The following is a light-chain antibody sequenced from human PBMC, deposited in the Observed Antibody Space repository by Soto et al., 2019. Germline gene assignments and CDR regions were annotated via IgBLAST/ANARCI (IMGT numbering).Light chain of an antibody. J-gene: IGKJ1*01. CDR2: GAS. CDR3: QQYNNWPWT. Sequence: IVLTQSAGTLSLSPGERATLSCRASQSVSSSYLAWYQQKNGQAPRLLIYGASTRATSFPARFSGSWSGTDFTLTISSLQPEDFAVYYCQQYNNWPWTFGQGTKVDIK. CDR1: QSVSSSY. V-gene: IGKV3-20*01.